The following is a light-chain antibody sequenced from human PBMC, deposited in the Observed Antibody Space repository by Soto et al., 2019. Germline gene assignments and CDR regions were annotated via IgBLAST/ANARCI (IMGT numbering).Light chain of an antibody. CDR2: DAS. CDR1: QSVSSY. J-gene: IGKJ1*01. CDR3: QQYETFSGT. Sequence: EIVLTQSPATLSLSPGERATLSCRASQSVSSYLAWYQQKPGQAPRLLIYDASNRATGIQARFSGSGSGTDFTLTISSLEPDDFATYYCQQYETFSGTFGPGTKVEI. V-gene: IGKV3-11*01.